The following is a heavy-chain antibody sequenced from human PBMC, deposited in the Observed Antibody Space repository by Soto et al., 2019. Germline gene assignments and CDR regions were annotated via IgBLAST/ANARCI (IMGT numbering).Heavy chain of an antibody. J-gene: IGHJ4*02. CDR2: IYYRGNT. V-gene: IGHV4-39*01. CDR1: GDSINSDKYY. Sequence: SETLSLTCSVSGDSINSDKYYWGWIRQPPEKGLEWIGSIYYRGNTYYNPSLQTRVTISLDKSKSQFSLKLNSVTAADSAVYFCARLEGLATISYYFDFWGQGALVTVSS. D-gene: IGHD3-9*01. CDR3: ARLEGLATISYYFDF.